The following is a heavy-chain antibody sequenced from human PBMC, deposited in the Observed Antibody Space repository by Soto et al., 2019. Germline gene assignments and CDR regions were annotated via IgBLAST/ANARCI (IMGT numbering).Heavy chain of an antibody. D-gene: IGHD1-20*01. Sequence: SETLSLTCSVSGGSIRSSGFYWGWVRRPPGKGLEWIGSLSYTGSPSYNPSLKNRVTISGDMSKNQLSLKLDSVSAADTASYYCASLLCGITGTPGRRVGWFDPWGQGALVTVSS. CDR1: GGSIRSSGFY. J-gene: IGHJ5*02. CDR2: LSYTGSP. CDR3: ASLLCGITGTPGRRVGWFDP. V-gene: IGHV4-39*01.